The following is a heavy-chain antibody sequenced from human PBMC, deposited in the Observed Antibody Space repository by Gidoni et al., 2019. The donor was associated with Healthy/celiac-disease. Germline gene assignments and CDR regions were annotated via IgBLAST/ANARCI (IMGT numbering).Heavy chain of an antibody. J-gene: IGHJ4*02. Sequence: QVQLVESGGGVVQPGWSLRLSSAASGFTFSSYAMHWVRQAPGKGLEWVAVISYDGSNKYYADSVKGRFTISRDNSKNTLYLQMNSLRAEDTAVYYCARGGYYYDSSGYYPYWGQG. CDR2: ISYDGSNK. V-gene: IGHV3-30-3*01. CDR3: ARGGYYYDSSGYYPY. D-gene: IGHD3-22*01. CDR1: GFTFSSYA.